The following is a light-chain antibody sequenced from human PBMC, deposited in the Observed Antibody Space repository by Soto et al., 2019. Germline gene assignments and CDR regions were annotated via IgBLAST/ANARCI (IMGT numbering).Light chain of an antibody. V-gene: IGKV1-27*01. CDR2: AAS. Sequence: DIQSTQSPSSLSASMGDRVTITCLASQAISNSLAWYQQKPGKPPQLLIYAASTLQSGFTSRFSGSGSGTDFTLTISGLQTEDLANYYCQSYNTARPTFGQVTRLEIK. CDR1: QAISNS. J-gene: IGKJ5*01. CDR3: QSYNTARPT.